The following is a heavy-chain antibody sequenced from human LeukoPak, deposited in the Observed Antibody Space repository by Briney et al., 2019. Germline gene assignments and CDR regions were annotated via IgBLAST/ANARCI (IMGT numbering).Heavy chain of an antibody. J-gene: IGHJ5*02. V-gene: IGHV3-30*04. CDR1: GFTFSSYA. Sequence: PGGSLRLSCAASGFTFSSYAMHWVRQAPGKGLEWVTIISYDGSNKYYADSVKGRFTISKDNSKNTLYLQMNSLRTEDTAVYCCARGDKQLVFNRNKGGFDPWGQGTLVTVSS. CDR2: ISYDGSNK. D-gene: IGHD6-13*01. CDR3: ARGDKQLVFNRNKGGFDP.